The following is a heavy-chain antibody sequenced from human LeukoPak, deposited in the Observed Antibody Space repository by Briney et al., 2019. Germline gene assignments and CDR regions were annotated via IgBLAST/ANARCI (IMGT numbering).Heavy chain of an antibody. D-gene: IGHD1-26*01. CDR1: GFNFSDYY. CDR3: AKDQSPSGSHFFDY. CDR2: MSSRSGII. V-gene: IGHV3-11*01. Sequence: GGSLRLSCVASGFNFSDYYMNWIRQSPGKGLEWISYMSSRSGIIYYGGSVKGRFTISRDNAKNSLYLQMNSLRPDDTAVYYCAKDQSPSGSHFFDYWGQGTLVTVSS. J-gene: IGHJ4*02.